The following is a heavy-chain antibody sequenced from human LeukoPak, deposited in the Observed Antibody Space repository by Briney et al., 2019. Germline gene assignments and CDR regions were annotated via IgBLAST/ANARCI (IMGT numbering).Heavy chain of an antibody. V-gene: IGHV3-30*04. J-gene: IGHJ4*02. D-gene: IGHD4-23*01. CDR1: GVTFSRYA. CDR2: ISNDGLNY. Sequence: PGGSLRLSCAASGVTFSRYAVHWVRQAPGKGLEWMALISNDGLNYNYADSVKGRFTISRDHSKSTLYLQMNSLRAEDTAIYYCAKWDRDYGGSHYLDYWGQGTLVTVSA. CDR3: AKWDRDYGGSHYLDY.